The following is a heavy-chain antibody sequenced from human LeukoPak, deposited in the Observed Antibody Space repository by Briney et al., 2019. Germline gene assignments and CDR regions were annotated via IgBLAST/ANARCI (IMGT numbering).Heavy chain of an antibody. CDR2: ISSSSDTI. Sequence: DPGGSLRLSCAASGFTFGPYTMNWVRQAPGKGLEWVSYISSSSDTIYYADSMKGRFTISRDNAKNSLYLQMNSLRVEDTAVYYCARGMRVGPNIWGQGTLVTVSS. D-gene: IGHD1-26*01. CDR1: GFTFGPYT. J-gene: IGHJ4*02. CDR3: ARGMRVGPNI. V-gene: IGHV3-48*04.